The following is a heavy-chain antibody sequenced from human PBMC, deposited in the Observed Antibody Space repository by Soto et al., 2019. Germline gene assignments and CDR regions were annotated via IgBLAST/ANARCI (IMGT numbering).Heavy chain of an antibody. CDR1: GGTFSSYA. CDR2: IIPIFGTA. CDR3: ATSHRGAVAGASNNWFDP. J-gene: IGHJ5*02. Sequence: SVKVSCKASGGTFSSYAISWVRQAPGQGLEWMGGIIPIFGTANYAQKFQGRVTITADESTSTAYMELSSLRSEDTAVYYCATSHRGAVAGASNNWFDPWGQGTLVTVSS. V-gene: IGHV1-69*13. D-gene: IGHD6-19*01.